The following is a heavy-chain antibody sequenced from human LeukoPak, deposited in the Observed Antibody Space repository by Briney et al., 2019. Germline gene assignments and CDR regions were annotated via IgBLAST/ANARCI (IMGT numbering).Heavy chain of an antibody. D-gene: IGHD6-13*01. CDR3: ARDGSSSCLDY. CDR1: GFTFSSYS. CDR2: ISSSSYI. V-gene: IGHV3-21*01. J-gene: IGHJ4*02. Sequence: GGSLRLSCAASGFTFSSYSMNWVRQAPGKGLEWVSSISSSSYIYYADSVKGRFTISRDNAKNSLYLQMNSLRAEDTAVYYCARDGSSSCLDYWGQGTLVTVSS.